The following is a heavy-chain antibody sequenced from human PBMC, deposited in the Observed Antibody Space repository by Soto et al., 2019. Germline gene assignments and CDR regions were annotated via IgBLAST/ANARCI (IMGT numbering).Heavy chain of an antibody. D-gene: IGHD3-10*01. J-gene: IGHJ6*02. V-gene: IGHV3-30*18. CDR3: AKDRNYYGSGSYGLGYYYYGIDV. Sequence: QVQLVESGGGVVQPGRSLGLSCAASGFTFSSYGMHWVRQAPGKGLEWVAVISYDGSNKYYADSVKGRFTISRDNSKNTLYLQMNSLRAEDTAVYYCAKDRNYYGSGSYGLGYYYYGIDVWGQGTTVTVSS. CDR2: ISYDGSNK. CDR1: GFTFSSYG.